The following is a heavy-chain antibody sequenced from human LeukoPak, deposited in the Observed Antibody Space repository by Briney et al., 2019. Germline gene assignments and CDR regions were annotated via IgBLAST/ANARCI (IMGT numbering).Heavy chain of an antibody. CDR2: ISGSGGST. D-gene: IGHD3-22*01. J-gene: IGHJ4*02. CDR1: GLTFSSYA. CDR3: AKTYDSSGYVDY. Sequence: PGGSLRLSCAATGLTFSSYAMSWVRQAPGKGLEWVSVISGSGGSTYYADSVKGRFTISRDNSKNTLYLQMNSLRAEDTAVYYCAKTYDSSGYVDYWGQGTLVTVSS. V-gene: IGHV3-23*01.